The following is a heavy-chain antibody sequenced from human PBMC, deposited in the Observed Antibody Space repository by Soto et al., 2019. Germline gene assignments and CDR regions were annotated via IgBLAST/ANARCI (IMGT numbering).Heavy chain of an antibody. Sequence: SETLSLTCTVSGGSISSGGYYWSWIRQHPGKGLEWIGYIYYSGSTYYNPSLKSRVTISVDTSKNQFSLKLSSVTAADTAVYYFASLSCSSTSCYTGNCFDPWGQGTLVTVSS. CDR1: GGSISSGGYY. CDR2: IYYSGST. V-gene: IGHV4-31*03. D-gene: IGHD2-2*02. CDR3: ASLSCSSTSCYTGNCFDP. J-gene: IGHJ5*02.